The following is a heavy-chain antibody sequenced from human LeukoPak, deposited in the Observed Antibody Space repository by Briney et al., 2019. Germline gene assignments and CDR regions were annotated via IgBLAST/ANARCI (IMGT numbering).Heavy chain of an antibody. D-gene: IGHD5-12*01. Sequence: GGSLRLSCAASGFTFSSYWMHWVRHAPGKGLVWVSAISGSGDNIYYPDSVKGRFTISRDNAKNSLSMQMNSLRAEDTAVYYWVRDGGVSGYDLLDYWGQGTLVTVSS. CDR3: VRDGGVSGYDLLDY. V-gene: IGHV3-21*01. J-gene: IGHJ4*02. CDR2: ISGSGDNI. CDR1: GFTFSSYW.